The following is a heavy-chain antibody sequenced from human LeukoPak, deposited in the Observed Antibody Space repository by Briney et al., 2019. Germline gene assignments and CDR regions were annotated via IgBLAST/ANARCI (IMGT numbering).Heavy chain of an antibody. CDR3: ARDRRGLSAVAGPGDY. J-gene: IGHJ4*02. Sequence: ASVKVSCKASGYTFTSYGISWVRQAPGQGLEWIGWISAYNGNTNYAQKLQGRVTMTTDTSTSTAYMELRSLRSDDTAVYYCARDRRGLSAVAGPGDYWGQGTLVTVSS. CDR2: ISAYNGNT. V-gene: IGHV1-18*01. CDR1: GYTFTSYG. D-gene: IGHD6-19*01.